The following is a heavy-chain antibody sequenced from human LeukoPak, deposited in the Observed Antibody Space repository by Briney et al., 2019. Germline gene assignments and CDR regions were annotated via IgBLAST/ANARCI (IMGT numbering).Heavy chain of an antibody. CDR2: IYYSGST. CDR3: ARDRLGLPVDY. J-gene: IGHJ4*02. V-gene: IGHV4-59*01. CDR1: GGTISTYY. Sequence: SETLCLTCTASGGTISTYYWTWIRQPPGKGLEWISYIYYSGSTNYNPSFKSRVTMSVDTSKNQFSLKLNSVTAADTAVYYCARDRLGLPVDYWGRGTLVTVSS. D-gene: IGHD3-16*01.